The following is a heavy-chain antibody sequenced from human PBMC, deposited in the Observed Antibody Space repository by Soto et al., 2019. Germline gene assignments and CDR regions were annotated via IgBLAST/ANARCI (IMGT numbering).Heavy chain of an antibody. CDR1: GFTFSSYA. V-gene: IGHV3-30-3*01. J-gene: IGHJ3*02. CDR3: ARTSYDILTGYYRDAFDI. CDR2: ISYDGSNK. D-gene: IGHD3-9*01. Sequence: GGSLRLSCAASGFTFSSYAMHWVRQAPGKGLEWVAVISYDGSNKYYADSVKGRFTISRDNYKNTLYLQMNSLRAEDTDVYYCARTSYDILTGYYRDAFDIWGQGTMVTVSS.